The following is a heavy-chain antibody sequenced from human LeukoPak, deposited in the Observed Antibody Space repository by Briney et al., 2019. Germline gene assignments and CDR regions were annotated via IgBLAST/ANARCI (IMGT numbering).Heavy chain of an antibody. CDR3: ASKDYDYVWGSYRI. J-gene: IGHJ4*02. CDR1: GFTFSSYS. D-gene: IGHD3-16*02. Sequence: GGSLRLSCAASGFTFSSYSMNWVRQAPGKGLEWVSSISSSSSYIYYADSVKGRFTISRDNAKNSLYLQMNSQRAEDTAVYYCASKDYDYVWGSYRIWGQGTLVTVSS. V-gene: IGHV3-21*01. CDR2: ISSSSSYI.